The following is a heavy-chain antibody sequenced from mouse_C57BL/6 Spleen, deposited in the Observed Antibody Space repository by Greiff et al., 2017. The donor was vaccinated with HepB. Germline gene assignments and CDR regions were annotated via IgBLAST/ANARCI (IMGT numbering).Heavy chain of an antibody. J-gene: IGHJ3*01. Sequence: VQLQQSGAELMKPGASVKLSCKATGYTFTGYWIEWVKQRPGHGLEWIGEILPGSGSTNYNEKFKGKATFTADTSSNTAYMQLGSLTTEDSAIDYCARRNGYGSSSWFAYWGQGTLVTVSA. CDR3: ARRNGYGSSSWFAY. D-gene: IGHD1-1*01. V-gene: IGHV1-9*01. CDR1: GYTFTGYW. CDR2: ILPGSGST.